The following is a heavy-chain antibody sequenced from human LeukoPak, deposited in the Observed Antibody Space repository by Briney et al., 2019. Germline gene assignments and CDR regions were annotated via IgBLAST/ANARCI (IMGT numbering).Heavy chain of an antibody. CDR2: MNPNSGNT. CDR3: ARGYGVRGVIIRPIGY. J-gene: IGHJ4*02. CDR1: GYTFTSYD. Sequence: ASVKVSCKASGYTFTSYDINWVRQAPGQGLEWMGWMNPNSGNTGYAQKFQGRVTMTRNTSISTAYMELSSLRSEDTAVYYCARGYGVRGVIIRPIGYWGQGTLVTVSS. D-gene: IGHD3-10*01. V-gene: IGHV1-8*01.